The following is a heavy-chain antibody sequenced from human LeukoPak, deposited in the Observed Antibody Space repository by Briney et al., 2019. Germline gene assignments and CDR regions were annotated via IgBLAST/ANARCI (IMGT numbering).Heavy chain of an antibody. CDR3: ARDLDYYGSGSYSDY. CDR1: GFTFSSYA. J-gene: IGHJ4*02. Sequence: GGSLRLSCAASGFTFSSYAMHWVRQAPGKGLEYVSAISSSGGSTYYANSVKGRFTISRDNFKNMLYLQMGSLRAEDMAVYYCARDLDYYGSGSYSDYWGQGTLVTVSS. V-gene: IGHV3-64*01. CDR2: ISSSGGST. D-gene: IGHD3-10*01.